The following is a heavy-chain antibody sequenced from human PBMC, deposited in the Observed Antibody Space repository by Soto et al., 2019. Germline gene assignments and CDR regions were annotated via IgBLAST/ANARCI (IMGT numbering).Heavy chain of an antibody. CDR1: GGSFSGYY. D-gene: IGHD6-13*01. J-gene: IGHJ5*02. CDR2: INHSGST. V-gene: IGHV4-34*01. Sequence: QVQLQQWGAGLLKPSETLSLTCAVYGGSFSGYYWSWIRQPPGKGLEWIGEINHSGSTNYNPSLKSRVTISVDTSKNRFSLKLSSVTAADTAVCYCARGLGSSRPSPWGQGTLVTVSS. CDR3: ARGLGSSRPSP.